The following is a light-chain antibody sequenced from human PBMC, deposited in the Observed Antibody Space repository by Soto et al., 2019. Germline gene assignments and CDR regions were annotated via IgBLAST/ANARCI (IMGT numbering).Light chain of an antibody. CDR3: QQYGGSPPFT. CDR1: QSVSNSY. V-gene: IGKV3-20*01. CDR2: GAS. Sequence: EIVLTQSPGTLSLYPGERATLSCRASQSVSNSYLTWYQQKPGQAPRLLIYGASNRATGIPDRFSGSGSGTDFTLTISRLEPEDFAMYYCQQYGGSPPFTFGPGTKVDIK. J-gene: IGKJ3*01.